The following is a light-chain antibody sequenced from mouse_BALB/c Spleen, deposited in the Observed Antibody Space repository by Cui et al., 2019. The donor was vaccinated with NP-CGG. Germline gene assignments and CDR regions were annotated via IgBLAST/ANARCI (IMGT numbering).Light chain of an antibody. CDR3: ALWYSNHWV. CDR2: GTN. Sequence: QAVVSQESPLTTSPGETVTLTCRSSTWAVIRSNYANWVQEKPDHLFTGLIGGTNNRAPGVPARFSGSLIGDKAALTITGAQTEDEAIYFCALWYSNHWVFGGGTKLTVL. CDR1: TWAVIRSNY. J-gene: IGLJ1*01. V-gene: IGLV1*01.